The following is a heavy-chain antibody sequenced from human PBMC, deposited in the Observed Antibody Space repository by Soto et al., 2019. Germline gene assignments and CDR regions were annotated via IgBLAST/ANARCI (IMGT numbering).Heavy chain of an antibody. V-gene: IGHV1-8*02. CDR2: IDPSSGNT. D-gene: IGHD6-13*01. Sequence: ASLQVHCKASGFTFTTSAIQWVRQARGQGLEWMGWIDPSSGNTGYAQKFQGRVTMTRNISTSTAYMELSSLRSEDTAVYYCARGPAAAYYYGMDVWGQGTKVTVSS. J-gene: IGHJ6*02. CDR3: ARGPAAAYYYGMDV. CDR1: GFTFTTSA.